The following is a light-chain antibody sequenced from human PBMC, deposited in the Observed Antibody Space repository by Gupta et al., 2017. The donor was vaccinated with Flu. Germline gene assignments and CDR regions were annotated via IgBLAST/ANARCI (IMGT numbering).Light chain of an antibody. CDR2: WAS. Sequence: DSVMTQSPESLAVSPGERATINCRSSQSVLYNSNNKNYLAWYQQKPGQPPKLLIYWASTRESGVPDRFRGSGSVTDFTLTISSLQAEDVALYYCQQYYSSPYSFGQGTKLEIK. V-gene: IGKV4-1*01. CDR1: QSVLYNSNNKNY. CDR3: QQYYSSPYS. J-gene: IGKJ2*03.